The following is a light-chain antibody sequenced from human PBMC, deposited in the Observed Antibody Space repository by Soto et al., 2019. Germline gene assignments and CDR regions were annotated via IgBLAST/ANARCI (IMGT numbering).Light chain of an antibody. CDR2: GAS. CDR1: QSIRNN. CDR3: QQYSAWPLT. Sequence: EIVVTQSPAILSVSPGDGATLFCRASQSIRNNFLAWYQHNPGQAPRLLIHGASTRATGVPARFSCRASETEFTLTISSLQSEDFAVYYCQQYSAWPLTFGGGTKVEI. J-gene: IGKJ4*01. V-gene: IGKV3-15*01.